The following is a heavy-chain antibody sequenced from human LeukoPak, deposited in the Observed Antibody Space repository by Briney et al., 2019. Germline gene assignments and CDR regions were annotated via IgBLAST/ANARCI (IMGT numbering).Heavy chain of an antibody. CDR2: IYYSGST. CDR1: GGSFSGYY. V-gene: IGHV4-31*11. Sequence: SETLSLTCAVCGGSFSGYYWSWIRQHPGKGLEWIGYIYYSGSTYYNPSLKSRVTISVDTSKNQFSLKLSSVTAADTAVYYCALYYRDAFDIWGQGTMVTVSS. CDR3: ALYYRDAFDI. J-gene: IGHJ3*02. D-gene: IGHD3-10*01.